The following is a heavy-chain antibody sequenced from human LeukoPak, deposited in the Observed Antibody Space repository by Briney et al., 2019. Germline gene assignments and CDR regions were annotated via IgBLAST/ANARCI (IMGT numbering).Heavy chain of an antibody. CDR1: EFTFTDYW. CDR2: INRDGSET. V-gene: IGHV3-7*01. D-gene: IGHD3-10*01. J-gene: IGHJ4*02. Sequence: PGGSLRLSCVASEFTFTDYWMGWVRRAPGKGLEWVANINRDGSETYYMDSVKGRFTISRDNAKNLLYLQMSSLRVEDTAVYYCARSCGSGFYFDYWGKGTLVTVSS. CDR3: ARSCGSGFYFDY.